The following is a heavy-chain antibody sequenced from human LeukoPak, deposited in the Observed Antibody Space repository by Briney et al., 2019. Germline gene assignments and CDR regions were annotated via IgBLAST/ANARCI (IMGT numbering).Heavy chain of an antibody. Sequence: PGGSLRLSCAASGFTFSNYAMYWVRQAPGKGLEYVSAISSNGGSTYYVNSVKGRFTISRDNSKNTLYLQMGSLRAEDMAVYYCARYRCSSTSCFVDYWGQGTLVTVSS. D-gene: IGHD2-2*01. J-gene: IGHJ4*02. CDR3: ARYRCSSTSCFVDY. CDR2: ISSNGGST. CDR1: GFTFSNYA. V-gene: IGHV3-64*01.